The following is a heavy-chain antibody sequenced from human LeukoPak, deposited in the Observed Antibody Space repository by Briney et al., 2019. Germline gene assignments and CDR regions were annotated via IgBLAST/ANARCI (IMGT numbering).Heavy chain of an antibody. J-gene: IGHJ4*02. Sequence: ASVKVSCKASGYTFTSYDINWVRQATGQVLEWMGWMNPNSGNTGYAQKFQGRVTMTRNTSISTAYLQWSSLKASDTAMYYCARGDGHNSPIDYWGQGTLVTVSS. CDR3: ARGDGHNSPIDY. CDR2: MNPNSGNT. CDR1: GYTFTSYD. V-gene: IGHV1-8*01.